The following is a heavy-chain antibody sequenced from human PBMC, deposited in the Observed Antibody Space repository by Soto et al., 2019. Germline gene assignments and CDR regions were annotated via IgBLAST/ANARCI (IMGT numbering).Heavy chain of an antibody. Sequence: KPSETLSLTCSVSGVSMRNSYWTWIRQSAGKGLEWIGRISTSGNTNYNPSLNSRLTMSVDTSKNQVSLKLTSVTAADTAVYYCARGGGVPALGDPWGQGTLVTVS. V-gene: IGHV4-4*07. CDR1: GVSMRNSY. D-gene: IGHD3-16*01. CDR2: ISTSGNT. J-gene: IGHJ5*02. CDR3: ARGGGVPALGDP.